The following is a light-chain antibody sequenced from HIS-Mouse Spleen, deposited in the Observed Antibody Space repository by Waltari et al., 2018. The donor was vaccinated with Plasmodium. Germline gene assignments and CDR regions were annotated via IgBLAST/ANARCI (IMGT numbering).Light chain of an antibody. CDR3: CSYAGSSTWV. CDR1: LTDVWSYNL. Sequence: QSALPQPASVSGSPGQSIPLSRTGTLTDVWSYNLVPWYQQHPGKAPKLMIYEGSKRPSGVSNRFSGSKSGNTASLTISGLQAEDEADYYCCSYAGSSTWVFGGGTKLTVL. J-gene: IGLJ3*02. V-gene: IGLV2-23*01. CDR2: EGS.